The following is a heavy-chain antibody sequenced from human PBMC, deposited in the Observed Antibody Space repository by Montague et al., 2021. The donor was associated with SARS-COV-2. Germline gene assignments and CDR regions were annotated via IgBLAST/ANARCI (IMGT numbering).Heavy chain of an antibody. V-gene: IGHV4/OR15-8*01. Sequence: ETLSLTCVVSGDSITGSDNWWSWVRQPPGKGLEWIGEIYHTGSTNFNPSLTSRVTISIDESKNQFSLKLRSVTAADTAIYYCVANGYYSLDFWGQGTLVTVSS. CDR3: VANGYYSLDF. CDR2: IYHTGST. J-gene: IGHJ4*02. CDR1: GDSITGSDNW. D-gene: IGHD3-22*01.